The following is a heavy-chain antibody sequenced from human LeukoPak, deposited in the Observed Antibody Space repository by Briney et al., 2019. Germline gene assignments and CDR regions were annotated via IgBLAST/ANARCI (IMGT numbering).Heavy chain of an antibody. D-gene: IGHD7-27*01. Sequence: GGSLRLSCAASGFAFSSYAMSWVRQAPGKGLDWVSAISDSGVTAYYADSVKGRFTISRDNSKSTLYLQMNSPSAAAKDVYYCANLNARYWGNFDYWGQGTLVTVSS. V-gene: IGHV3-23*01. CDR3: ANLNARYWGNFDY. J-gene: IGHJ4*02. CDR2: ISDSGVTA. CDR1: GFAFSSYA.